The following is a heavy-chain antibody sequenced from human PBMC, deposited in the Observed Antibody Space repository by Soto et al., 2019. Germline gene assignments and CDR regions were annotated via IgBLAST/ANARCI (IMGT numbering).Heavy chain of an antibody. CDR1: GFPFSTYW. J-gene: IGHJ4*02. CDR2: INPDGNVG. V-gene: IGHV3-7*01. D-gene: IGHD4-4*01. Sequence: EVQLLGSGGGLVQPGGSLRLSCVGSGFPFSTYWMNWVRQAPGKGLEWVANINPDGNVGTYVDSVRGRFTTSIDNAKNSLFLQMNSLRADDTAVYFCAGWGGHDYNYWGQGIMVTVSS. CDR3: AGWGGHDYNY.